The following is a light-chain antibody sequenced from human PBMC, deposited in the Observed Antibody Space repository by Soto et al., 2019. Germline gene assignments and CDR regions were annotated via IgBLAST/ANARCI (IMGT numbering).Light chain of an antibody. V-gene: IGLV1-40*01. CDR3: QSYDSSLSDLV. CDR2: GNY. Sequence: QSVLTQPPSVSGAPGQRVTISCTGSSSNIGAGYDVHWYQQLPGAAPKLLIYGNYNRPSGVPDRFSGSKSGTSASLAITGLQVEDEADYYGQSYDSSLSDLVFGTGTKVTVL. CDR1: SSNIGAGYD. J-gene: IGLJ1*01.